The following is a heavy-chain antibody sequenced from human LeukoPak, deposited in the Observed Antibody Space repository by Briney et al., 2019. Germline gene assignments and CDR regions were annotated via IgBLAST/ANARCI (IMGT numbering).Heavy chain of an antibody. CDR3: AREGHYSSSLYEYFQH. CDR2: INHSGST. Sequence: PSETLSLTCAVYGGSFSGYYWSWIRQPPGKGLEWIGEINHSGSTNYNPSLKSRVTISVDTSKNQFSLKLSSVTAADTAVYYCAREGHYSSSLYEYFQHWGQGTLVTVSS. V-gene: IGHV4-34*01. D-gene: IGHD6-13*01. CDR1: GGSFSGYY. J-gene: IGHJ1*01.